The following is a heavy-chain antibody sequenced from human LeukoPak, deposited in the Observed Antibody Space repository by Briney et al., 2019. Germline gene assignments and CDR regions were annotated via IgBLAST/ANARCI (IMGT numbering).Heavy chain of an antibody. J-gene: IGHJ4*02. Sequence: PGRSLRLSCAASGFTFSSYGMHWVRQAPGKGREWVAVIWYDGSKKYYADSVKGRFTISRDNSKNTLYLQMNSLRAEDTAVYYCARDLRVVGATPFDYWGQGTLVTVSS. D-gene: IGHD1-26*01. CDR1: GFTFSSYG. CDR3: ARDLRVVGATPFDY. CDR2: IWYDGSKK. V-gene: IGHV3-33*01.